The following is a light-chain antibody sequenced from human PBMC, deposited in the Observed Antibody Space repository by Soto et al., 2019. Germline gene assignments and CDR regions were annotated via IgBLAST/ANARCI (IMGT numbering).Light chain of an antibody. Sequence: QSALTQPPSASGSPGQSVTISCTGTSSDVGGYDYVSWYQQHPSRAPKLIIFEVSKRPSGVPDRFSGSKSANTASLTVSGLQAEDEADYYCYSYAGNKYVFGTRTKVTVL. CDR2: EVS. V-gene: IGLV2-8*01. CDR1: SSDVGGYDY. CDR3: YSYAGNKYV. J-gene: IGLJ1*01.